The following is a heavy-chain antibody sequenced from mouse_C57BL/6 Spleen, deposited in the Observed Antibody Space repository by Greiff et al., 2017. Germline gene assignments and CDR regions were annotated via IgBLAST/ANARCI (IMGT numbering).Heavy chain of an antibody. Sequence: QVQLQQPGAELVRPGSSVKLSCKASGYTFTSYWMHWVKQRPIQGLEWIGNIDPSDSETNYNQKFKDKATLTVDKSSSTAYMQLSGLTSEDSAVYYCARSLYDEALDYWGQGTTVTVSS. CDR2: IDPSDSET. V-gene: IGHV1-52*01. CDR3: ARSLYDEALDY. J-gene: IGHJ4*01. CDR1: GYTFTSYW. D-gene: IGHD2-12*01.